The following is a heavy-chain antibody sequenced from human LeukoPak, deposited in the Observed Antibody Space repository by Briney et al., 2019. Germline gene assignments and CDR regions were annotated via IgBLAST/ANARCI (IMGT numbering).Heavy chain of an antibody. J-gene: IGHJ6*03. V-gene: IGHV4-61*02. CDR3: ARTAGITKYYYYYYMDV. Sequence: SQTLSLTCTVSGGSISSGSYYWSWIRQPAGKGLEWIGRIYTSGSTNYNPSLKSRVTISVDTSKNQFSLKLSSVTAADTAVYYCARTAGITKYYYYYYMDVWGKGTTVTVSS. CDR2: IYTSGST. CDR1: GGSISSGSYY. D-gene: IGHD6-13*01.